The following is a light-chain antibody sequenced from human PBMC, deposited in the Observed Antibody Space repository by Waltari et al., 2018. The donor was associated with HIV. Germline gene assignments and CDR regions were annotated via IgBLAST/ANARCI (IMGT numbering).Light chain of an antibody. CDR3: QQYTSPPLT. CDR1: QDSLNS. Sequence: IQLNQSPSSLSASVADRVPITCLASQDSLNSLSWYQQSPGKAPNLLLYAVSKWEYGVPSRFSGSGSGTHYTLTISSLQPEDVAGYYCQQYTSPPLTFGGGTKVESK. J-gene: IGKJ4*01. V-gene: IGKV1-NL1*01. CDR2: AVS.